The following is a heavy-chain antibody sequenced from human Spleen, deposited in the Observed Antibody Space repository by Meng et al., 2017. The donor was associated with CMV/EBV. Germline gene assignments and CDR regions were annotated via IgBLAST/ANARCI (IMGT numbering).Heavy chain of an antibody. D-gene: IGHD2-15*01. V-gene: IGHV5-51*01. CDR1: GYSFTSYW. CDR2: IYPGDSDT. CDR3: ARSPFIVGGVFDS. J-gene: IGHJ5*01. Sequence: GGSLRLSCKGSGYSFTSYWIGWVRQMPGKGLEWMGIIYPGDSDTRYSPSFQGQVTISADKSISTAYLQWSSLKASDTAMYYCARSPFIVGGVFDSWGQGTLVTVSS.